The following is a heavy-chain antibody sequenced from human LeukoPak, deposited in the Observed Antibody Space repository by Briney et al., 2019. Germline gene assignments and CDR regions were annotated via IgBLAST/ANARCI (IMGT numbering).Heavy chain of an antibody. D-gene: IGHD3-10*01. Sequence: GGSRRLSCAASGFTFSSYGMNWVRQAPGKGLEWVSYISSSGSTIYYADSVKGRFTISRDNAKNSLYLQMNSLRAEDTAVYYCARDRRSGGLDFRGQGTLVTVSS. CDR3: ARDRRSGGLDF. J-gene: IGHJ4*02. CDR2: ISSSGSTI. V-gene: IGHV3-48*03. CDR1: GFTFSSYG.